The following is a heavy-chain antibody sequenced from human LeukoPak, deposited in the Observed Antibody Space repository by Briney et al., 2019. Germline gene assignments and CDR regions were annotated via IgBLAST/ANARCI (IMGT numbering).Heavy chain of an antibody. J-gene: IGHJ5*02. V-gene: IGHV3-23*01. Sequence: PGGSLRLSCAAPGFTFSSYGMTWVRQAPGKGLEWVSTINTSGGTTYYTDSVKGRFTGSRDNSKNTLYLQMNSLRAEDTAVYYCAKGYNWHDRWGQGTLVTVSS. CDR2: INTSGGTT. CDR1: GFTFSSYG. CDR3: AKGYNWHDR.